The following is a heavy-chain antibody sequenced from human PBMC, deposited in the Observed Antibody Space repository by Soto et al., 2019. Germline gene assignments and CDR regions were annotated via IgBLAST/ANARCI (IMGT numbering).Heavy chain of an antibody. V-gene: IGHV1-8*01. CDR1: GYTFTSYD. CDR2: MNPNSGNT. CDR3: AKPGLSGRASHKWVDP. D-gene: IGHD2-2*01. J-gene: IGHJ5*02. Sequence: ASVKVSCKASGYTFTSYDINWVRQATGQGLEWMGWMNPNSGNTGYAQKFQGRVTMTRNTSISTAYMELSSLRSEDTAVYYCAKPGLSGRASHKWVDPWSQGTCVTVSS.